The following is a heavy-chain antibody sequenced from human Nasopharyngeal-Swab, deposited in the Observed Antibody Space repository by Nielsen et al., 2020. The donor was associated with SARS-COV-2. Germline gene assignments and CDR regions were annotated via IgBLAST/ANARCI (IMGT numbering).Heavy chain of an antibody. V-gene: IGHV3-21*01. D-gene: IGHD3-9*01. CDR3: ARFYYDILTGYHTWGAFDI. CDR2: ISSSSSYI. J-gene: IGHJ3*02. Sequence: VRQAPGKGLEWGSSISSSSSYIDYADSVKGRFTISRDNAKNSLYLQMNSLRAEDTAVYYCARFYYDILTGYHTWGAFDIWGQGTMVTVSS.